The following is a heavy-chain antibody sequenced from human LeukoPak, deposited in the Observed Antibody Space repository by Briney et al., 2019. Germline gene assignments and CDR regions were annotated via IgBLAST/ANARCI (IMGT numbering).Heavy chain of an antibody. D-gene: IGHD5-24*01. V-gene: IGHV1-2*02. CDR1: GYTFTAYY. J-gene: IGHJ4*02. Sequence: ASVKVSCKASGYTFTAYYLHWVRQAPGQGLEWMGWINPNSGDTNYAQKFQGRVTMTRDTSISTAYMELSSLSPEDTAVYYCARGGDGDRRDFDYWGQGTLVTVSS. CDR3: ARGGDGDRRDFDY. CDR2: INPNSGDT.